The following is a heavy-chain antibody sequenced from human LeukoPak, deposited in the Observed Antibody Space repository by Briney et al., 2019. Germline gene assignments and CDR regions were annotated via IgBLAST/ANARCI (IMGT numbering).Heavy chain of an antibody. V-gene: IGHV4-30-2*01. D-gene: IGHD3-10*01. Sequence: SQTLSLTCAVSGGSISSGGYSWSWIRQPPGKGLEWIGYIYHSGSTYYNPSLKSRVTISVDRSKNQFSLKLSSVTAADTAVYYCARGGPITMVRGVIITQNWSTPGGQATLATVPS. CDR1: GGSISSGGYS. CDR3: ARGGPITMVRGVIITQNWSTP. CDR2: IYHSGST. J-gene: IGHJ5*02.